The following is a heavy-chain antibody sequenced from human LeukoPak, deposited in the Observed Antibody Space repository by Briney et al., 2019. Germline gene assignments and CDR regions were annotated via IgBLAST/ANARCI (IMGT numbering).Heavy chain of an antibody. CDR3: ARDSPEEDIVVVPAAPDY. Sequence: ASVKVSCKASGYTFTSYDINWVRQATGQGLEWMGWINPNSGGTNYAQKFQGRVTMTRDTSISTAYMELSRLRSDDTAVYYCARDSPEEDIVVVPAAPDYWGQGTLVTVSS. D-gene: IGHD2-2*01. V-gene: IGHV1-2*02. CDR1: GYTFTSYD. J-gene: IGHJ4*02. CDR2: INPNSGGT.